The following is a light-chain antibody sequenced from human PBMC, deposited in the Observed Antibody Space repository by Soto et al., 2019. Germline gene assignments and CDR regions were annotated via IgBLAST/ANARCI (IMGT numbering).Light chain of an antibody. CDR1: QDIRNG. CDR3: LQDYSYPRT. V-gene: IGKV1-6*01. Sequence: AIQMTQSPSSLSASIGDRVTITCRASQDIRNGLGWYQQKPGTAPKLLIYGTSTLQSGVPSRFSDSGSGTDFTLTINSLQPGDFATYYCLQDYSYPRTFGQGTKVEVK. J-gene: IGKJ1*01. CDR2: GTS.